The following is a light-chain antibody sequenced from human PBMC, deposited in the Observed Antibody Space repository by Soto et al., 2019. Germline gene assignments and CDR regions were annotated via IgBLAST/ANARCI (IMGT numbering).Light chain of an antibody. J-gene: IGKJ1*01. CDR2: GAS. V-gene: IGKV3-20*01. CDR3: QQYGSSPPT. Sequence: EIVLTQSPGTLSLSPGERATLSCRASQSVSSNYLAWYRRKPGQAPRLLIYGASNMATDIPGRFSGSGSGRDFTLTITRMEPEDFAVYYCQQYGSSPPTFGPGTRVEIK. CDR1: QSVSSNY.